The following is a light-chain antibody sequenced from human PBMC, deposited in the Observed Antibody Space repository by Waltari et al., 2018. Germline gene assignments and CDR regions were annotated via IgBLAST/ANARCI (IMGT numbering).Light chain of an antibody. J-gene: IGLJ2*01. CDR1: SSNIGAGYD. V-gene: IGLV1-40*01. CDR2: GNS. Sequence: QSGLTQPPSVSGAPGHRVTISWSGCSSNIGAGYDVHWYQLLPGTAPKRLIYGNSNRPSGVPDRFSGSKSGTSASLASTGLQAEDEADYYCQSYDRSLSGSIFGGETKLTVL. CDR3: QSYDRSLSGSI.